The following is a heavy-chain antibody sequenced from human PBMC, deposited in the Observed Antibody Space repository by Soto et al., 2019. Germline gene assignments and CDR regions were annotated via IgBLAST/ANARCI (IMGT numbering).Heavy chain of an antibody. Sequence: SVKVSCKASGGTFSNSAISWVRQAPGQGLEWMGGIMPIFRTPDYAQKFQGRITVTADESTSTAYMELSGLTSDDTTVYYCAREGVAPYYYYGMDVWGQGTPVTVSS. D-gene: IGHD5-12*01. CDR2: IMPIFRTP. CDR3: AREGVAPYYYYGMDV. CDR1: GGTFSNSA. V-gene: IGHV1-69*13. J-gene: IGHJ6*02.